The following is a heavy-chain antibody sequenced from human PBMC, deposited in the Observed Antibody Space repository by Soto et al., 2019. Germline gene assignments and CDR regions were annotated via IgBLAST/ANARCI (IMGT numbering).Heavy chain of an antibody. J-gene: IGHJ6*02. V-gene: IGHV3-23*01. D-gene: IGHD3-10*01. Sequence: EVQLLESGGGLVQPGGSLRLSCAASGFTFSSYAMSWVRQAPGKGLEWVSAISGSGGSTYYADSVKGRFTISRDNSKNTLYLQMNSLRAEDTAVYYCANGPGRIPPYYYGMDVWGQGTTVTVSS. CDR1: GFTFSSYA. CDR3: ANGPGRIPPYYYGMDV. CDR2: ISGSGGST.